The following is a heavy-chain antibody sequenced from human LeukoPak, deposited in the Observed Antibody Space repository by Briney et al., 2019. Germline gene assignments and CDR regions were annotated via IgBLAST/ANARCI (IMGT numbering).Heavy chain of an antibody. Sequence: GGSLRLSCAASGFSFTIYSMNWVRQAPGKGLEWVSFISDSGRVTYYADSVKGRFTISRDTATNSLYLQMNSLRAEDTAVYYWARGNVWVVYAIPSSCYYNRDVGGKGPTVTVSS. CDR2: ISDSGRVT. CDR3: ARGNVWVVYAIPSSCYYNRDV. J-gene: IGHJ6*03. V-gene: IGHV3-48*01. D-gene: IGHD2-8*02. CDR1: GFSFTIYS.